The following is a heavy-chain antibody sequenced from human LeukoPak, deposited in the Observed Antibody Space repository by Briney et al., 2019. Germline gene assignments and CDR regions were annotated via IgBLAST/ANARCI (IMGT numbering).Heavy chain of an antibody. CDR1: GCSISSYY. J-gene: IGHJ3*02. CDR2: IYYSGTT. CDR3: ARIMGRDAFDI. Sequence: SETLSLTCTVSGCSISSYYWSWIRQPPGKGLEWIGDIYYSGTTNYNPSLKSRVTISVDTSRNQFSLKLSSVTAADTAVYYCARIMGRDAFDIWGQGTMVTVSS. V-gene: IGHV4-59*08. D-gene: IGHD2-8*01.